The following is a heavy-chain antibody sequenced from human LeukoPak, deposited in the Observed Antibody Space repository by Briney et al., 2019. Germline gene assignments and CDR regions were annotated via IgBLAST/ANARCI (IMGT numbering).Heavy chain of an antibody. CDR1: GYSISSGYY. CDR3: ARLLGVAGTEWFDP. J-gene: IGHJ5*02. D-gene: IGHD6-19*01. Sequence: PSETVSLTCTVSGYSISSGYYWGWIRQPPGKGLEWIGSIYHSGSTYYNPSLKSRVTISVDTSKNQFSLKLSSVTAADTAVYYCARLLGVAGTEWFDPWGQGTLVTVSS. V-gene: IGHV4-38-2*02. CDR2: IYHSGST.